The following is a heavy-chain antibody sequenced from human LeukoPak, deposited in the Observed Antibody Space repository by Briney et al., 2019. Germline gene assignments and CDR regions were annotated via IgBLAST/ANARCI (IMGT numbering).Heavy chain of an antibody. V-gene: IGHV1-2*02. CDR2: INPNSGGT. D-gene: IGHD3-3*01. CDR3: ARAGDWSGYSFFDY. Sequence: ASVKVSCKASGYTFTGYYMHWVRQAPGQGLEWMGWINPNSGGTNYAQKFQGRVTMTRDTSISTAYMELSRLRSDDTAVYYCARAGDWSGYSFFDYWGQGTLVTVSS. CDR1: GYTFTGYY. J-gene: IGHJ4*02.